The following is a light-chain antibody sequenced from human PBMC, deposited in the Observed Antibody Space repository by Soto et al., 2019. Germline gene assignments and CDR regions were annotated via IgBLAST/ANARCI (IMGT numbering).Light chain of an antibody. CDR1: SGHSSYA. V-gene: IGLV4-69*01. CDR3: QTWGTGIRV. J-gene: IGLJ3*02. CDR2: LNSDGSH. Sequence: QLVLTQSPSASASLGASVKLTCTLSSGHSSYAIAWHQQQPEKGPRYLMKLNSDGSHSKGDGIPDRFSGPSSGAERYLTISSLQSEDEADYYCQTWGTGIRVFGGGTKVTVL.